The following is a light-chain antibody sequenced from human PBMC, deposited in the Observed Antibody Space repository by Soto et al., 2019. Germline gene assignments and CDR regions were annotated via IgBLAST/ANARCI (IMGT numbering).Light chain of an antibody. CDR2: GAS. V-gene: IGKV3-20*01. CDR1: QSISSNY. J-gene: IGKJ2*01. CDR3: QQYGSSPPTYT. Sequence: EIVLTQSPGTLSLSPGERATLSCRASQSISSNYLAWYQQKPGQAPILLIYGASTRATGIPDRFSGSGSGTDFTLTINRLEPEDFAVYYCQQYGSSPPTYTFGQGTKLEIK.